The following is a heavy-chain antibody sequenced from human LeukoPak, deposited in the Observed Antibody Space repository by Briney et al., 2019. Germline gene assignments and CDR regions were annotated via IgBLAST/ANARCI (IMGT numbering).Heavy chain of an antibody. CDR3: ARWGDGSFDP. Sequence: SETLSLTCTVSSASIRSSNYYWGWIRQPPGKGLEWIGEINHSGSTNYNPSLKSRVTISVDTSKNQFSLKLSSVTAADTAVYYCARWGDGSFDPWGQGTLVTVSS. CDR2: INHSGST. V-gene: IGHV4-39*07. CDR1: SASIRSSNYY. J-gene: IGHJ5*02. D-gene: IGHD5-24*01.